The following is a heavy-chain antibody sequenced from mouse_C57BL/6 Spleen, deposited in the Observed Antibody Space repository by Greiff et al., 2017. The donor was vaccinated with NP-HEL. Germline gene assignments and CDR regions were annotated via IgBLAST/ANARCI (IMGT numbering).Heavy chain of an antibody. CDR2: INPSNGGT. J-gene: IGHJ3*01. V-gene: IGHV1-53*01. D-gene: IGHD1-1*02. CDR1: GYTFTSYW. CDR3: ARRGTMAPFAY. Sequence: VQRQQSGTERGKPGASVKLSGKASGYTFTSYWMHWVKQRPGQGLEWIGNINPSNGGTNYNEKFKSKATLTVDKSSSTAYMQLSSLTSEDSAVYDCARRGTMAPFAYWGQGTLVTVSA.